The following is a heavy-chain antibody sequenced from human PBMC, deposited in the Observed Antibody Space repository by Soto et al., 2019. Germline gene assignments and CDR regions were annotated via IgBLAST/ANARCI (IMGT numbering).Heavy chain of an antibody. CDR3: ARERYDILSGTVNWFDP. V-gene: IGHV1-2*04. D-gene: IGHD3-9*01. CDR2: INPNSGGT. CDR1: GYTFTGYY. J-gene: IGHJ5*02. Sequence: QVQLVQSGAEVKKPGASVKVSCKASGYTFTGYYMHWVRQAPGQGLEWMGWINPNSGGTNYAQKFQGWVTMTRDTSISTADRELSRLRSDDTAVYYCARERYDILSGTVNWFDPWGQGTLVTVSS.